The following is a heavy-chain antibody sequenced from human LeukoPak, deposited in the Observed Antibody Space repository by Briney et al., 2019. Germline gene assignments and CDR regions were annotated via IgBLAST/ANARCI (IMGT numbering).Heavy chain of an antibody. Sequence: PSETLSLTCTVSGGSISDYYWSWIRQPPGKGLEWIGYIYYSGSTYYNPSLKSRVTISVDTSKNQFSLKLSSVTAADTAVYYCARVGVGAKYYFDYWGQGTLVTVSS. D-gene: IGHD1-26*01. CDR3: ARVGVGAKYYFDY. CDR1: GGSISDYY. CDR2: IYYSGST. V-gene: IGHV4-59*12. J-gene: IGHJ4*02.